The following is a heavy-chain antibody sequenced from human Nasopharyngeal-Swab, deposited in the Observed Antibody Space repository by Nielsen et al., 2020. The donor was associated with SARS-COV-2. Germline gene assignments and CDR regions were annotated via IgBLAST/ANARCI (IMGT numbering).Heavy chain of an antibody. CDR2: ISSSSSTI. J-gene: IGHJ6*02. CDR3: ARDGFGELESQYYYGMDV. V-gene: IGHV3-11*04. Sequence: GGSLRLSCAASGFTFSDYYMSWIRQAPGKGLEWVSYISSSSSTIYYADSVKGRFTISRDNAKNSLYLQMNSLRDEDTAVYYCARDGFGELESQYYYGMDVWGQGTTVTVSS. D-gene: IGHD3-10*01. CDR1: GFTFSDYY.